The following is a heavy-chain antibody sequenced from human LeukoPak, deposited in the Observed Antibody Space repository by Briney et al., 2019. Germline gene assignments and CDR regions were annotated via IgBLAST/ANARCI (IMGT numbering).Heavy chain of an antibody. CDR2: IYSGGST. CDR1: GFTVSSNY. J-gene: IGHJ4*02. D-gene: IGHD5-24*01. CDR3: AIEGGLDGYNPFDY. V-gene: IGHV3-53*01. Sequence: GGSLRLSCAASGFTVSSNYMSWVRQAPGKGLEWVSVIYSGGSTYYADSVKGRFTISRDNSKNTLYLQMDNLRAEDTAVYYCAIEGGLDGYNPFDYWGQGTLVTVSS.